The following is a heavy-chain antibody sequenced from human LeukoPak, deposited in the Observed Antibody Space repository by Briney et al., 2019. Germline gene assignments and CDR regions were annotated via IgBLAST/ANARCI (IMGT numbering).Heavy chain of an antibody. Sequence: SETLSLTCTVSGGSISSYYWSWIRQPPGKGLEWIEYIYYSGSTNYNPSLKSRVTISVDTSKNQFSLKLSSVTAADTAVYYCARVWQLVPPYAFDIWGQGTMVAVSS. CDR2: IYYSGST. CDR1: GGSISSYY. V-gene: IGHV4-59*01. D-gene: IGHD6-13*01. J-gene: IGHJ3*02. CDR3: ARVWQLVPPYAFDI.